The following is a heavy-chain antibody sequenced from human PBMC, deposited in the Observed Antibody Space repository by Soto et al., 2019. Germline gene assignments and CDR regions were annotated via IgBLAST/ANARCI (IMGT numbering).Heavy chain of an antibody. J-gene: IGHJ4*02. CDR1: GGSFSGYY. CDR3: ARGPIMITFGGVIVQEFFFDY. Sequence: QVQLQQWGAGLLKPSETLSLTCAVYGGSFSGYYWSWIRQPPGKGREWIGEINHSGSTNYNQSLKSRVTISVDTSKNQFSLKLSSVTAADTAVYYCARGPIMITFGGVIVQEFFFDYWGQGTLVTVSS. CDR2: INHSGST. D-gene: IGHD3-16*02. V-gene: IGHV4-34*01.